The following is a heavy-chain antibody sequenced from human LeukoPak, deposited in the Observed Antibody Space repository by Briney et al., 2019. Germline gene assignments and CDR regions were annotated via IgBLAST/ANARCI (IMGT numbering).Heavy chain of an antibody. V-gene: IGHV1-69*04. CDR2: IIPILGIA. Sequence: GASVKVPCKASGGTFSSYAISWVRQAPGQGLEWMGRIIPILGIANYAQKFQGRVTITADKSTSTAYMELSSLRSEDTAVYYCARARGWFGELLYPDYWGQGTLVTVSS. CDR3: ARARGWFGELLYPDY. D-gene: IGHD3-10*01. CDR1: GGTFSSYA. J-gene: IGHJ4*02.